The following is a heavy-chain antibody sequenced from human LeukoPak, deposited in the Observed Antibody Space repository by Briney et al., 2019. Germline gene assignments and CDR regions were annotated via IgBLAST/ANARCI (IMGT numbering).Heavy chain of an antibody. CDR1: GFTFSSYG. CDR3: AKDMLPKDYGGNSGLDY. Sequence: PGRSLRLSCAASGFTFSSYGMHWVRQAPGKGLEWVAVISYDGSNKYYADSVKGRFTISRDNAKNSLYLQMNSLRAEDTALYYCAKDMLPKDYGGNSGLDYWGQGTLVTVSS. D-gene: IGHD4-23*01. V-gene: IGHV3-30*18. J-gene: IGHJ4*02. CDR2: ISYDGSNK.